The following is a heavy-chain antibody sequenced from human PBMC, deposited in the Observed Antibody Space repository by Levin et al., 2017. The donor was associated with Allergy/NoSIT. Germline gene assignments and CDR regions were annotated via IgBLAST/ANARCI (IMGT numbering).Heavy chain of an antibody. V-gene: IGHV2-5*02. D-gene: IGHD3-22*01. CDR1: GFSLATSGVG. Sequence: VSGPTLVKSTQTLTLTCTFSGFSLATSGVGVGWFRQPPGKALEWLALLYWDDAKRYSPSLESRLSITKDTSKNQVVLTMTNMDPADTATYYCARRIWRDYGRSGYPLFDPWGQGALVTVSS. CDR2: LYWDDAK. J-gene: IGHJ5*02. CDR3: ARRIWRDYGRSGYPLFDP.